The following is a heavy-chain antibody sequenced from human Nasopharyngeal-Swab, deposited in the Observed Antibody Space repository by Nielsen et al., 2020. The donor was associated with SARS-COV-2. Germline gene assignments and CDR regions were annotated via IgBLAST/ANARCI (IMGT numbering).Heavy chain of an antibody. CDR3: ASGDPTGYSSSPVRTFDY. D-gene: IGHD6-13*01. Sequence: SDTLSPTCALPGGSSSSSNWSRCVRLPPGKGLEWIGEIYHSGSTNYNPFRKSRVTISVDKSKNQFSLKLTSVTAADTAVYYCASGDPTGYSSSPVRTFDYWGQGTLVTVSS. CDR2: IYHSGST. J-gene: IGHJ4*02. V-gene: IGHV4-4*02. CDR1: GGSSSSSNW.